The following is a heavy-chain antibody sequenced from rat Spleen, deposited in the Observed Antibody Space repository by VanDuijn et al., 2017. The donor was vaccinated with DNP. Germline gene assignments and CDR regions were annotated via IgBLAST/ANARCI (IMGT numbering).Heavy chain of an antibody. Sequence: QVQLKESGPGLVQPSQTLSLTCTVAGFSLTSYNVHWVRQPPGKGLEWIGAIWSGGGTDYNSGLKSRLSISRDISKSQVFLQMNSPETEDSAIYFCTREDRMMVVGFLDYWGRGVMVTVSS. J-gene: IGHJ2*01. V-gene: IGHV2-15*01. CDR2: IWSGGGT. CDR1: GFSLTSYN. CDR3: TREDRMMVVGFLDY. D-gene: IGHD1-12*02.